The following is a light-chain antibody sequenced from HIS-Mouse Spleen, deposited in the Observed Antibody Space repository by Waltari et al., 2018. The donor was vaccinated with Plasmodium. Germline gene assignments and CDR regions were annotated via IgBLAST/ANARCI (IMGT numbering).Light chain of an antibody. J-gene: IGLJ1*01. CDR1: SSDVGGYNY. CDR2: DVN. V-gene: IGLV2-11*01. CDR3: CSYAGSYTFV. Sequence: QSALTQPRSVSGSPGQSVTISCTGTSSDVGGYNYVSWYQQHPGKAPKLMFYDVNKRPSGCPDRFSGSKSGNTASLTISGLQAEDEADYYCCSYAGSYTFVFGTGTKVTVL.